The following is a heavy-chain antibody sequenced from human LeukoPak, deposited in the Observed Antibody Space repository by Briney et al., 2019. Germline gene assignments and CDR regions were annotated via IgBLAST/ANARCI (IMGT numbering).Heavy chain of an antibody. V-gene: IGHV5-51*01. J-gene: IGHJ4*02. Sequence: GASLQISSKGSGYRFTSYWIGWVRRMPGKGLEWMGIIYPGDSDTRYSPSFQGQVTISADKSISTAYLQWSSLKASDTAMYYCARHGDGWYQDHFDYWGQGTLVTVSS. CDR1: GYRFTSYW. D-gene: IGHD6-19*01. CDR3: ARHGDGWYQDHFDY. CDR2: IYPGDSDT.